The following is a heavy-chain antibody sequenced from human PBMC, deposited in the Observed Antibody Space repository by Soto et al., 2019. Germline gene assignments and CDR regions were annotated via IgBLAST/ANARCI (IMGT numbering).Heavy chain of an antibody. V-gene: IGHV1-69*01. CDR3: ARDDEGYCSGGSCYPVGYAFDI. Sequence: QVQLVQSGAEVKKPGSSVKVSCKASGGTFSSYAISWVRQAPGQGLESMGGIIPIFGTANYAQKFQGRVTITADESTSTAYMELSSLRSEDTAVYYCARDDEGYCSGGSCYPVGYAFDIWGQGTMVTVSS. D-gene: IGHD2-15*01. CDR1: GGTFSSYA. J-gene: IGHJ3*02. CDR2: IIPIFGTA.